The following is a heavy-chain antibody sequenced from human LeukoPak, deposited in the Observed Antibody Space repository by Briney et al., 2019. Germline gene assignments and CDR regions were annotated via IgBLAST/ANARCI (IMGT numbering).Heavy chain of an antibody. CDR3: ARGPPNWGPDS. Sequence: ASVKVSCKASGYTFTSYDINWVRQATGQGLEWMGWMSPNSGDTGYAQKFQGRVTMTRNTSISTAYLGLSSLRSEDTAMYYCARGPPNWGPDSWGQGTLITVSS. CDR1: GYTFTSYD. CDR2: MSPNSGDT. V-gene: IGHV1-8*01. D-gene: IGHD7-27*01. J-gene: IGHJ4*02.